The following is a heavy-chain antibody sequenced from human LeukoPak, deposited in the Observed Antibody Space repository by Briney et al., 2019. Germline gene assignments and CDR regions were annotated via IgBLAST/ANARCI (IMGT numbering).Heavy chain of an antibody. J-gene: IGHJ6*03. CDR2: IRYDGSNK. D-gene: IGHD3-10*01. V-gene: IGHV3-30*02. CDR3: AKDARSGYYGPGLAYYMDV. CDR1: GFTFSSYG. Sequence: GGSLRLSCAASGFTFSSYGMHWVRQAPGKGLEWVAFIRYDGSNKYYADSVKGRFTISRDNSKNTLYLQMNRLRAEDTAVYYCAKDARSGYYGPGLAYYMDVWGKGTTVTVSS.